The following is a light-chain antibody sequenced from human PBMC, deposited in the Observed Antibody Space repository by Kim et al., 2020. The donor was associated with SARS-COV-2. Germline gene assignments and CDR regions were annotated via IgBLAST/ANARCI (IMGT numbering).Light chain of an antibody. V-gene: IGLV3-1*01. Sequence: SYELTQPPSVSVSPGQTASITCSGDKLGDKYACWYQQKPSQSPVLVIYQDSKRPSGIPERFSGSNSGNTVTLTISGTQAMDEADYYCPAWDSSTAVFGGG. CDR1: KLGDKY. J-gene: IGLJ3*02. CDR3: PAWDSSTAV. CDR2: QDS.